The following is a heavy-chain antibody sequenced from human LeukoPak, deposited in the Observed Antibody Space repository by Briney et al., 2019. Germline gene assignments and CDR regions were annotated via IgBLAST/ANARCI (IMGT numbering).Heavy chain of an antibody. CDR2: ISGSGGST. CDR3: AKDGLVAAAGTWFDP. V-gene: IGHV3-23*01. D-gene: IGHD6-13*01. Sequence: GGSLRLSCAASGFTFSSYGMSWVRQAPGKGLEWVSAISGSGGSTYYADSVKGRFTISRDNSKNTLYLQMNSLRAEDTAVYYCAKDGLVAAAGTWFDPWGQGTLVTVSS. J-gene: IGHJ5*02. CDR1: GFTFSSYG.